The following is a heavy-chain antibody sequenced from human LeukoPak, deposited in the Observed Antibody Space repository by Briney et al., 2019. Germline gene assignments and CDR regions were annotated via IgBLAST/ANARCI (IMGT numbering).Heavy chain of an antibody. D-gene: IGHD6-6*01. CDR2: FYFSGST. J-gene: IGHJ4*02. CDR3: AKAFGSSGPNFDY. V-gene: IGHV4-59*11. CDR1: GASIITHY. Sequence: SETLSLTCTVSGASIITHYWSWIRQPPEKGPEWIGDFYFSGSTNYNPSLKSRATISVDTSKNQFSLKLSSVTAADTAVYYCAKAFGSSGPNFDYWGQGTLVTVSS.